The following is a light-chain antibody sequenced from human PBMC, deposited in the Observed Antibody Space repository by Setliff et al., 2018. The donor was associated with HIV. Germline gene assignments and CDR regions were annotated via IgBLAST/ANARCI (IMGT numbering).Light chain of an antibody. J-gene: IGLJ1*01. CDR1: SSDIGNYNR. Sequence: QSALAQPPSVSGSPGDSVTISCTGTSSDIGNYNRVSWYQQPPGTVPKLMIYEVSNRPSGVPDRFSGSKSGNTASLTISGLQAEDEADYYCSSYTSSSPYVFGTGTKVSVL. V-gene: IGLV2-18*02. CDR2: EVS. CDR3: SSYTSSSPYV.